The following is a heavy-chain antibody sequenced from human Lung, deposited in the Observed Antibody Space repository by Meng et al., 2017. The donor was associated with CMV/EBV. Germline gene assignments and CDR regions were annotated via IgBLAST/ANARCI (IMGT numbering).Heavy chain of an antibody. CDR3: ARRRGGSSWGDFDY. CDR1: GYTFTSYD. Sequence: ASXXVSXKASGYTFTSYDINWVRQATGQGLEWMGWMNPNSGNTGYAQNFQGRVTMTRNTSISTVYMELSGLRSEDTAVYYCARRRGGSSWGDFDYWGQGTLVT. J-gene: IGHJ4*02. D-gene: IGHD6-6*01. CDR2: MNPNSGNT. V-gene: IGHV1-8*01.